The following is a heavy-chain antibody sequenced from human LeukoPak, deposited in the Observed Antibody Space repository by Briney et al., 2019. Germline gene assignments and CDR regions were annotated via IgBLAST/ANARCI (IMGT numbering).Heavy chain of an antibody. Sequence: GVLRLSCAASGFSFCSYAMSWVRQAAGKGLEWVSEICGSVSGSGDCTHYADSVKGRFTISRDNSKKTLYLQMNSLRAEDTAVYYCARDRTSSFFGHDAFDIWGQGTMVTVSS. CDR1: GFSFCSYA. CDR2: ICGSVSGSGDCT. J-gene: IGHJ3*02. V-gene: IGHV3-23*01. D-gene: IGHD2-2*01. CDR3: ARDRTSSFFGHDAFDI.